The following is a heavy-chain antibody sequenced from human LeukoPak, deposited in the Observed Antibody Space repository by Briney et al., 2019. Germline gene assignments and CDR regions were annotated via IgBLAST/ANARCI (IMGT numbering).Heavy chain of an antibody. CDR1: GFTGFTFDIYA. J-gene: IGHJ6*02. CDR3: ARVATHPAPGHCSTNGCPRADV. D-gene: IGHD2-8*01. V-gene: IGHV3-30-3*01. CDR2: ISNDGDAK. Sequence: GRSLRLSCAASGFTGFTFDIYAMHWVRQAPGKGLEWVAVISNDGDAKYYADSVKGRFTISRDNSKNTLSLQMSSLRHEDTATYYCARVATHPAPGHCSTNGCPRADVWGQGTTVIVSS.